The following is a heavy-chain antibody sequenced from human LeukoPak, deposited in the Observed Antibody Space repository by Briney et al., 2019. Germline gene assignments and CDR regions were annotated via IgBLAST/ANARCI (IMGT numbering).Heavy chain of an antibody. CDR3: ARSPYYFDSSGYHGAYYFDY. V-gene: IGHV4-38-2*01. CDR1: GYSISSGDY. D-gene: IGHD3-22*01. CDR2: IYHSGST. J-gene: IGHJ4*02. Sequence: SETLSLTCAVSGYSISSGDYWGWIRPPPGKGLEWIGSIYHSGSTYNNPSLKSRVTILVDTSKNQFSLKLGSVTAADTAVYYCARSPYYFDSSGYHGAYYFDYWGQGTLVTVSS.